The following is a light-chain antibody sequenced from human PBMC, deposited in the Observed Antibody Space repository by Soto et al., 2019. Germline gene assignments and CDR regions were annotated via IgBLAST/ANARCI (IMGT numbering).Light chain of an antibody. CDR2: SNN. CDR1: SSNIGSNT. Sequence: QSVLTQPPSASGTPGQRVTISCSGSSSNIGSNTVNWYQQLPGTAPKLLIYSNNQRPSGVPDRVSGSKSGTSASLAISGLQSEDEADYYCAAWDDSLNGPVVFGGGTKLTVL. CDR3: AAWDDSLNGPVV. V-gene: IGLV1-44*01. J-gene: IGLJ2*01.